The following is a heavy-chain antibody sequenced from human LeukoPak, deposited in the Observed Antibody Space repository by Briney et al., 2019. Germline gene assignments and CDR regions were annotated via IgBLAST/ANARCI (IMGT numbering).Heavy chain of an antibody. CDR3: ARGDSSGYTARY. Sequence: SETLSLTCAVYGGSFSGYYWSWIRQPPGKGLEWIGEINHSGSTNYNPSLKSRVTISVDTSKNQFSLKLSSVTAADTAVYYCARGDSSGYTARYWGQGTLVTVSS. CDR2: INHSGST. J-gene: IGHJ4*02. CDR1: GGSFSGYY. V-gene: IGHV4-34*01. D-gene: IGHD3-22*01.